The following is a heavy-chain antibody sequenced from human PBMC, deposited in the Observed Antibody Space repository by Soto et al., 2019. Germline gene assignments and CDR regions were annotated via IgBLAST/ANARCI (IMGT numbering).Heavy chain of an antibody. D-gene: IGHD3-10*01. Sequence: PGGSLRLSCAASEFTFSSYAMHWVRQAPGKGLEWVAGISDDGTIKYNADSVKGRFTISRDNSQETLYLQMDSLKAEDTAVYFCARDRGDGGARGIYFYYYGMDVWGQGTTVTVSS. CDR1: EFTFSSYA. J-gene: IGHJ6*02. CDR2: ISDDGTIK. V-gene: IGHV3-30-3*01. CDR3: ARDRGDGGARGIYFYYYGMDV.